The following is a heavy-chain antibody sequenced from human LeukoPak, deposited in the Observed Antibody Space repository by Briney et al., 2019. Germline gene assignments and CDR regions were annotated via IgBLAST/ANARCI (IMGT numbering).Heavy chain of an antibody. J-gene: IGHJ4*02. Sequence: GASVKVSCKASGYTFTGYYIQWMRQAPGQGLEWMGWINPDSGGTKYAQSLQGRVTMTRDTSINTAYMELSRLGSDDAAVYYCARLREGPYHFDSWGQGTLVTVSS. D-gene: IGHD5-24*01. CDR1: GYTFTGYY. V-gene: IGHV1-2*02. CDR2: INPDSGGT. CDR3: ARLREGPYHFDS.